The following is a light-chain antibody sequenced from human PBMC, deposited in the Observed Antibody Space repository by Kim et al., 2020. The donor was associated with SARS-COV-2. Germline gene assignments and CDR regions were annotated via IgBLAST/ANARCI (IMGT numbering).Light chain of an antibody. CDR3: QHYNDWPSLT. CDR1: HTTGTY. Sequence: APGGRATLFCRASHTTGTYLVSYQQKPRQVPRLLIHDASTGATGIPARFGGSGSETEFTLTISSVQSEDYAVYYCQHYNDWPSLTFGQGTKVDIK. J-gene: IGKJ1*01. CDR2: DAS. V-gene: IGKV3-15*01.